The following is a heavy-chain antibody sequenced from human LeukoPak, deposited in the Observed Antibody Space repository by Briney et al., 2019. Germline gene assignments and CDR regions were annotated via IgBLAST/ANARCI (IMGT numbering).Heavy chain of an antibody. J-gene: IGHJ4*02. D-gene: IGHD4-17*01. CDR3: ARDPLYGHVDY. CDR1: GFTFSDQY. CDR2: IWYDGSNK. Sequence: GGSLRLSCAASGFTFSDQYMDWVRQAPGKGLEWVAVIWYDGSNKYYADSVKGRFTISRDNSKNTLYLQMNSLRAEDTAVYYCARDPLYGHVDYWGQGTLVTVSS. V-gene: IGHV3-33*08.